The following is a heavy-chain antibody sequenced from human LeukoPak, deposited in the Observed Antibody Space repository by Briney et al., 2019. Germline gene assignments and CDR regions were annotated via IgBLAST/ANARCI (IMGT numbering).Heavy chain of an antibody. CDR1: GGSISSSSYY. J-gene: IGHJ4*02. V-gene: IGHV4-39*01. CDR3: AGRGSSSWSGSLDY. CDR2: IYYSGST. D-gene: IGHD6-13*01. Sequence: SETLSPTCTVSGGSISSSSYYWGWIRQPPGKGLEWIGSIYYSGSTYYNPSLKSRVTISVDTSKNQFSLKLSSVTAADTAVYYCAGRGSSSWSGSLDYWGQGTLVTVSS.